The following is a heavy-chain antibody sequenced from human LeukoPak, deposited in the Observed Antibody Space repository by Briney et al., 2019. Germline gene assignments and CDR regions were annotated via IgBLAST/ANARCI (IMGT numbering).Heavy chain of an antibody. CDR2: IYHSGST. D-gene: IGHD6-13*01. CDR1: GYSISSGYY. V-gene: IGHV4-38-2*01. J-gene: IGHJ4*02. Sequence: SETLSLTCAVSGYSISSGYYWGWIRQPPGKGLEWIGSIYHSGSTYYNPSLKSRVTISVDTSKNQFSLKLSSVTAADTAVYYCASTAGYSHYWGQGTLVTVSS. CDR3: ASTAGYSHY.